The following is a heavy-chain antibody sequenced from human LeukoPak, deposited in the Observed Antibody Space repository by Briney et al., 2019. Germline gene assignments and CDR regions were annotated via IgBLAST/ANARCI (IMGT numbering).Heavy chain of an antibody. CDR2: INWNGASI. D-gene: IGHD6-13*01. CDR3: ARHIAAAGTNWFDP. J-gene: IGHJ5*02. Sequence: GGSLTVSCAASALTFAAHCMRLVRQAPGPGLASFSHINWNGASIGYADSVKGRFTISRDNAKTSLYLQMNSLRAEDTALYYCARHIAAAGTNWFDPWGQGTLVTVSS. CDR1: ALTFAAHC. V-gene: IGHV3-20*04.